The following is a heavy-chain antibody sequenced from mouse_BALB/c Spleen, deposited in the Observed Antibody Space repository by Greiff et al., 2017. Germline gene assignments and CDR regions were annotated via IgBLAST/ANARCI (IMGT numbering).Heavy chain of an antibody. CDR1: GYSITSDYA. D-gene: IGHD2-1*01. CDR2: ISYSGST. J-gene: IGHJ3*01. Sequence: LQESGPGLVKPSQSLSLTCTVTGYSITSDYAWNWIRQFPGNKLEWMGYISYSGSTSYNPSLKSRISITRDTSKNQFFLQLNSVTTEDTATYYCARDGNYDAYWGQGTLVTVSA. V-gene: IGHV3-2*02. CDR3: ARDGNYDAY.